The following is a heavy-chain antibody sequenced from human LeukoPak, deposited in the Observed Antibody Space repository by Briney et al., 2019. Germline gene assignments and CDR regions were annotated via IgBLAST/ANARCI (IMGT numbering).Heavy chain of an antibody. CDR2: ISYDGSNK. Sequence: GGSLRLSCAASGFTSSSYGMHWVRQAPGKGLEWVAVISYDGSNKYYADSVKGRFTISRDNSKNTLYLQMNSLRAEDTAVYYCAKVRISGWYSYWGQGTLVTVSS. CDR1: GFTSSSYG. CDR3: AKVRISGWYSY. J-gene: IGHJ4*02. D-gene: IGHD2-15*01. V-gene: IGHV3-30*18.